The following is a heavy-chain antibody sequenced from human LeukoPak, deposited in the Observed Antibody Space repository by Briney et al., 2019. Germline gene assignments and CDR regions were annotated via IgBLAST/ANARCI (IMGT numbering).Heavy chain of an antibody. D-gene: IGHD1-14*01. Sequence: ASVKVSCKASGYTCTSYYMHWVRQAPGQGLEWMGIINPSGGGISYAQKFQGRVTMTRDTSTSTVYMELSSLRSEDTAVYYCARVGPELLDAFDIWGQGTMVTVSS. CDR1: GYTCTSYY. J-gene: IGHJ3*02. V-gene: IGHV1-46*01. CDR3: ARVGPELLDAFDI. CDR2: INPSGGGI.